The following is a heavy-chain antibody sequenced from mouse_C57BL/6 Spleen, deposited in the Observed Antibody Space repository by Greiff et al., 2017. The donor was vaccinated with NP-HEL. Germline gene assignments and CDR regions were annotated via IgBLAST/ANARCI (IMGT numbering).Heavy chain of an antibody. D-gene: IGHD2-4*01. V-gene: IGHV5-4*01. CDR1: GFTFSSYA. CDR2: ISDGGSYT. J-gene: IGHJ1*03. CDR3: AREDYDYDVYWYFDV. Sequence: DVHLVESGGGLVKPGGSLKLSCAASGFTFSSYAMSWVRQTPEKRLEWVATISDGGSYTYYPDNVKGRFTISRDNAKNNLYLQMSHLKSEDTAMYYCAREDYDYDVYWYFDVWGTGTTVTVSS.